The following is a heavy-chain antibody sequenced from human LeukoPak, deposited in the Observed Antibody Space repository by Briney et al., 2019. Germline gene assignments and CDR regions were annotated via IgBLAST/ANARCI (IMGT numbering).Heavy chain of an antibody. CDR3: AKRGAAYYFDY. CDR2: ITASGGST. J-gene: IGHJ4*02. D-gene: IGHD2-15*01. CDR1: GFTFSSYA. Sequence: GGSLRLSCAASGFTFSSYAMSWVRQAPGKGLEWVSAITASGGSTFYADSVKGRFTISRDNSKNTLYLQMSSLRAEDTAIYYCAKRGAAYYFDYWGQGTLVTVSS. V-gene: IGHV3-23*01.